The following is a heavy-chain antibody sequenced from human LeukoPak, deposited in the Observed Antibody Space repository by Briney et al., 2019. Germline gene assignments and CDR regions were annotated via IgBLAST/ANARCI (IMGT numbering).Heavy chain of an antibody. J-gene: IGHJ5*02. CDR1: GGSISSYY. V-gene: IGHV4-59*01. Sequence: PSETLSLTCTVSGGSISSYYWSWIRQPPGKGLEWIGYIYYSGSTNYNPSLKSRVTISVDTSKNQFSLKLSSVTAADTAVYYCARAVENLYCSSTSCAIDWFDPWGQGTLVTVSS. CDR2: IYYSGST. D-gene: IGHD2-2*01. CDR3: ARAVENLYCSSTSCAIDWFDP.